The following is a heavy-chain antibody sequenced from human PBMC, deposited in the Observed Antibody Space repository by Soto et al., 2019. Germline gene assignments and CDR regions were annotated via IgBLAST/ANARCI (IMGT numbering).Heavy chain of an antibody. CDR3: AKGSEVARQELDY. J-gene: IGHJ4*02. Sequence: QVQLVESGGGVVQPGRSLRLSCAASGFTFSNFGMHWVRQAPGKGLEWVAVISSDGSEKYYSDSVKGRFTISRDNSKNTLFLQMNRLRVEDMAVYYCAKGSEVARQELDYWGQGTLVTVSS. D-gene: IGHD2-15*01. CDR1: GFTFSNFG. V-gene: IGHV3-30*18. CDR2: ISSDGSEK.